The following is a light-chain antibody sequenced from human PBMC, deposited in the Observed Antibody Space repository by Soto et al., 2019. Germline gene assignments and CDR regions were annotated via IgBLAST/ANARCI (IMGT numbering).Light chain of an antibody. Sequence: EIVMTQSPATLPVSPGERATLSCRASQSVSSNLAWYQQKPGQAPRFLIYGASTRATGIPARFSGSGSGTEFTLTISSLQSEDFAVYYCQQYDNWPLTFGGG. CDR2: GAS. V-gene: IGKV3-15*01. CDR3: QQYDNWPLT. CDR1: QSVSSN. J-gene: IGKJ4*01.